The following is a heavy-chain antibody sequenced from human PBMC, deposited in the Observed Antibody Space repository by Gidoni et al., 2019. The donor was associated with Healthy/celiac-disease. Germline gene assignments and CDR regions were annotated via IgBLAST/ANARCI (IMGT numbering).Heavy chain of an antibody. Sequence: QVQLVESGGGVVQPGRSLRLSCAASGFTFSSSGMHWVRQAPGKGLEWVAVISYDGSNKYYADSVKGRFTISRDNSKNTLYLQMNSLRAEDTAVYYCAKYSIGYNWNSAYFDYWGQGTLVTVSS. CDR2: ISYDGSNK. D-gene: IGHD1-7*01. V-gene: IGHV3-30*18. CDR1: GFTFSSSG. CDR3: AKYSIGYNWNSAYFDY. J-gene: IGHJ4*02.